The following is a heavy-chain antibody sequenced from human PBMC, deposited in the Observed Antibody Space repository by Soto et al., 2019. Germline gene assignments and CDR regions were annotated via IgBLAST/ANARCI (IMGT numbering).Heavy chain of an antibody. CDR3: ARSIVATIQDHYYYYMDV. V-gene: IGHV3-21*01. CDR2: ISSSSSYI. J-gene: IGHJ6*03. CDR1: GFTFSSYS. D-gene: IGHD5-12*01. Sequence: GGSLRLSCAASGFTFSSYSMNWVRQAPGKGLEWVSSISSSSSYIYYADSVKGRFTISRDNAKNSLYLQMNSLRAEDTAVYYCARSIVATIQDHYYYYMDVWGKGTTVTVSS.